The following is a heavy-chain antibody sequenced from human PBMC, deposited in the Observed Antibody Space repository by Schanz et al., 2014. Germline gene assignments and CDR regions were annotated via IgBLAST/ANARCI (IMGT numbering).Heavy chain of an antibody. Sequence: QAQLMQSGPELKRPGASVKVSCTASGYTTFTDYYIHWVRQAPGQGLEWMGWINPNSGDTNYAQKFQSWVTMTRDTSISTAYMEVSRLKSDDTAVYYCARLSVAGRPHVNYWYFDLWGRGTLVTVSS. V-gene: IGHV1-2*04. CDR2: INPNSGDT. D-gene: IGHD6-19*01. CDR3: ARLSVAGRPHVNYWYFDL. CDR1: GYTTFTDYY. J-gene: IGHJ2*01.